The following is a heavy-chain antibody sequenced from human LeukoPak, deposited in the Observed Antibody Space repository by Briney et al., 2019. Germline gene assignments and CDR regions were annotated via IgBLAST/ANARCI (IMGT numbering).Heavy chain of an antibody. D-gene: IGHD1-14*01. J-gene: IGHJ4*02. CDR1: GIIFSSHI. V-gene: IGHV3-23*01. CDR2: IGDTGGT. Sequence: PGGSLRLSCAASGIIFSSHIVRWVRQAPGKGLEWVSTIGDTGGTFYEDSVKGRFTISRDNSKSTVYLHMNSLRAEDTAVYYCAKGPGYYFDYWGQGTLVTVSS. CDR3: AKGPGYYFDY.